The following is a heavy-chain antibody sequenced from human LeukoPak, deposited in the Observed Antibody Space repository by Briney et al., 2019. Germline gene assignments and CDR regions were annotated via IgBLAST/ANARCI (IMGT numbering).Heavy chain of an antibody. J-gene: IGHJ6*02. V-gene: IGHV1-3*01. Sequence: GASVKVSCKASGYTFTSYYMHWVRQAPGQRLEWMGWINGGNGNTRYSQKLQGRVTITRDTSANTVYMELSSLRSGDTAVYYCARDDWNYKFTIHSYYYGMDVWGQGTTVTVSS. CDR1: GYTFTSYY. CDR2: INGGNGNT. CDR3: ARDDWNYKFTIHSYYYGMDV. D-gene: IGHD1-7*01.